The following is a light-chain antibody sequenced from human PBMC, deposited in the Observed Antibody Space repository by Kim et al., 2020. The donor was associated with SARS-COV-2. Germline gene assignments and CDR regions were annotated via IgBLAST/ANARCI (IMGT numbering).Light chain of an antibody. CDR1: SLRSYY. Sequence: SSELTQDPAVSVALGQTVRITCQGDSLRSYYASWYQQKPGQAPVLVIYGKNNRPSGIPDRFSGSSSGNTASLTITGAQAEDEADYYRNSRDSSGNHYVVFGGGTQLTVL. V-gene: IGLV3-19*01. J-gene: IGLJ2*01. CDR3: NSRDSSGNHYVV. CDR2: GKN.